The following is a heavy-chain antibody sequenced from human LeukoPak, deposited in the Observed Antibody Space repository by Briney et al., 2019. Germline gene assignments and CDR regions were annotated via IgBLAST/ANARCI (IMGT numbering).Heavy chain of an antibody. Sequence: PSETLSLSCTVSGVSISSYYRSWIRQPPGKGLEWIGSIYYSGSNNYNPSLKSRVNISVDTSKTQFYLKLSSLTAADTAVYYCASYYDILTGLIAFDIWGQGTMVTVSS. D-gene: IGHD3-9*01. J-gene: IGHJ3*02. CDR1: GVSISSYY. V-gene: IGHV4-59*01. CDR2: IYYSGSN. CDR3: ASYYDILTGLIAFDI.